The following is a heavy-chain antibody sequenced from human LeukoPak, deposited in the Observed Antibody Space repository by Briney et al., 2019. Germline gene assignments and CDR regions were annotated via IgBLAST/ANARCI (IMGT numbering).Heavy chain of an antibody. Sequence: GGSLRLSCAASGFTFSSYAMSWVRQAPGKGLEWVSAISGSGGSTYYADSVKGQFTISRDNSKNTLYLQMNSLRAEDTAVYYCAKGNVYGGNGMDVWGQGTTVTVSS. J-gene: IGHJ6*02. D-gene: IGHD4/OR15-4a*01. CDR2: ISGSGGST. V-gene: IGHV3-23*01. CDR1: GFTFSSYA. CDR3: AKGNVYGGNGMDV.